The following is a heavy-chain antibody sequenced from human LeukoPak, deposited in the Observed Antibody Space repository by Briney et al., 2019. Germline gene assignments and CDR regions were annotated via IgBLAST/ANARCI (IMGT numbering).Heavy chain of an antibody. V-gene: IGHV3-30*04. Sequence: PGGSLRLSCAASGFTFSSYAMHWVRQAPGKGLEWVAVISYDGSNKYYADSVKGRFTISRDNSKNTLYLQMNSLRAEDTAVYYCATSVGGSSWYLSPKAYYYYYYMDVWGKGTTVTVSS. J-gene: IGHJ6*03. CDR3: ATSVGGSSWYLSPKAYYYYYYMDV. D-gene: IGHD6-13*01. CDR2: ISYDGSNK. CDR1: GFTFSSYA.